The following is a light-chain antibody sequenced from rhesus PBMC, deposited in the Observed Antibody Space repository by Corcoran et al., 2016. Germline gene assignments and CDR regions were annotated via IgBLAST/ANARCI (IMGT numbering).Light chain of an antibody. Sequence: EIVMTQSPATLSLSPGETATISCRTSQRVSSYLAWYQQKPGQAPRLLTNGASSRATGIPDRFSGSGSGTDFPLPISSLGPEDVAFYFCQETSNLWTFGQGTKVEIQ. CDR1: QRVSSY. V-gene: IGKV3-31*02. CDR3: QETSNLWT. J-gene: IGKJ1*01. CDR2: GAS.